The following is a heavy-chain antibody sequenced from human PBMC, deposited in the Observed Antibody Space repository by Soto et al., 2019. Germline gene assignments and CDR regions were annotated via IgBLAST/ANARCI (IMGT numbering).Heavy chain of an antibody. D-gene: IGHD2-15*01. Sequence: SETLSLTCTVSGGSISSYYWSWIRQPPGKGLEWIGYIYYSGSTNYNPSLKSRVTISVDTSKNQFSLKLSSVTAADTAVYYCARTAWYQNYYYYMDVWGKGTTVTVSS. CDR2: IYYSGST. CDR3: ARTAWYQNYYYYMDV. J-gene: IGHJ6*03. CDR1: GGSISSYY. V-gene: IGHV4-59*01.